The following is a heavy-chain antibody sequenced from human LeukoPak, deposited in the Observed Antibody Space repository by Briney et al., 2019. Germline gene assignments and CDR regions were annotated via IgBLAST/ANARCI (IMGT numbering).Heavy chain of an antibody. J-gene: IGHJ6*02. V-gene: IGHV4-59*08. CDR3: AGVPSDYYFGMDV. CDR2: VYYGGST. Sequence: PSETPSLTSTVSGGSISSYYWSWIRPPPGKGLEWIGYVYYGGSTNYNPSLKSRVTISVDTSKNPFSLKLTSVSAADTAVYYCAGVPSDYYFGMDVWGQGTTVTVSS. CDR1: GGSISSYY. D-gene: IGHD2-2*01.